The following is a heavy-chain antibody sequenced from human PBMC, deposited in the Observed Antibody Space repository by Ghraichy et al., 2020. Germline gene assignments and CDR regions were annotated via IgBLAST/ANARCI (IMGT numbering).Heavy chain of an antibody. CDR3: TRSHYYDGSGSFSFYYGFDV. D-gene: IGHD3-22*01. V-gene: IGHV3-74*01. CDR2: ISSDGSST. Sequence: ESLNISCAASGFTFSSYWMHWVRQASGKGLVWVARISSDGSSTRFADSVKGRFTISRDNAKNTLDLQMDSLRAEDTAMYYCTRSHYYDGSGSFSFYYGFDVWGQGTTVTVS. J-gene: IGHJ6*02. CDR1: GFTFSSYW.